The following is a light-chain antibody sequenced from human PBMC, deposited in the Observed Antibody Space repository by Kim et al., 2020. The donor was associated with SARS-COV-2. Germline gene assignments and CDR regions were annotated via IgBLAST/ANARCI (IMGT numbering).Light chain of an antibody. CDR2: GAS. CDR3: QQYDTSPWT. Sequence: EIVLTQSPGTLSLSPGGRATLSCRASQSFSSSYLAWYQQNPGQAPRLLIYGASSRATGIPDRFSGSGSGTDFTLTISRLEPEDFAVYYCQQYDTSPWTFGQGTKVEIK. CDR1: QSFSSSY. J-gene: IGKJ1*01. V-gene: IGKV3-20*01.